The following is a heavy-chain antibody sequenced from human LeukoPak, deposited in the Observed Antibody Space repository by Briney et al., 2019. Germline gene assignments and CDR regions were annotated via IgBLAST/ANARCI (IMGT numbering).Heavy chain of an antibody. D-gene: IGHD3-22*01. CDR3: ARSYDSSGYYILVPDY. V-gene: IGHV1-46*01. CDR1: GYTFTSYY. J-gene: IGHJ4*02. Sequence: ASVKVSCKASGYTFTSYYMHWVRQAPGQGLEWMGIINPSGGSTSYAQKFQGRVTMTRDTSTSTVYMELSSLRSEDTAVYYCARSYDSSGYYILVPDYWGQGTLVTVSS. CDR2: INPSGGST.